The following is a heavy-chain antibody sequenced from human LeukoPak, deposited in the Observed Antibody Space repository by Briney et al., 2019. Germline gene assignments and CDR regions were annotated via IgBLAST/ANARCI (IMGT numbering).Heavy chain of an antibody. J-gene: IGHJ4*02. V-gene: IGHV4-39*01. Sequence: SETLSLTCTVSGGSISSNNYYWGWIRQPPGKGLEWIGSVYYSGATYYNPSLKSRGTISVDTSKNQSSLNLSSVTAADTAVYYCARGLQYYDFWSRYYFACYFDYWGQGTLVTVSS. CDR2: VYYSGAT. CDR1: GGSISSNNYY. D-gene: IGHD3-3*01. CDR3: ARGLQYYDFWSRYYFACYFDY.